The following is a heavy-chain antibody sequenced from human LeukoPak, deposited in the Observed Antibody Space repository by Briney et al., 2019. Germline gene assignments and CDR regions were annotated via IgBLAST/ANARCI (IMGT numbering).Heavy chain of an antibody. CDR3: ARASITMVRGAFDY. Sequence: KPGGSLRLSCAASGFTFSSYWMSWVRQAPGKGLEWVANIKQDGSEKYYVDSVKGRFTISRDNAKNSLYLQMNSLRAEDTAVYYCARASITMVRGAFDYWGQGTLVTVSS. J-gene: IGHJ4*02. CDR1: GFTFSSYW. V-gene: IGHV3-7*01. D-gene: IGHD3-10*01. CDR2: IKQDGSEK.